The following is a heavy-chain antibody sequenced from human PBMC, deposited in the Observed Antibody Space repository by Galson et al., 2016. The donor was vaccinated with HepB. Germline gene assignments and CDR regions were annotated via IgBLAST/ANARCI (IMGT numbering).Heavy chain of an antibody. CDR2: IPSDGSVK. J-gene: IGHJ3*01. V-gene: IGHV3-30*04. Sequence: SLRLSCAASGFTFSYNSVHWVRQAPGKGLEWLAVIPSDGSVKFYADSVRGRFTISRDNAKNSLYLQMNSVRVEDTAFYYCAKDGYIYGQWSDGFDVWGQGTMVTVSS. CDR1: GFTFSYNS. CDR3: AKDGYIYGQWSDGFDV. D-gene: IGHD5-18*01.